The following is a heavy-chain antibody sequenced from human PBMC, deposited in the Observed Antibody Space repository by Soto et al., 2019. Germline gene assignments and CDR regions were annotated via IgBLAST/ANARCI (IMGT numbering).Heavy chain of an antibody. CDR2: LTPSGAGT. J-gene: IGHJ5*02. Sequence: EVQLLESGGGLVQPGGSLRLSCAASGFTFSSYGMCWVRQAPGRGLEWVPSLTPSGAGTYYADSVKGRFTISRDNSKNTLYLQMNSLRAEDTAIFYCAKGSSKEGFDPWGQGTLVTVSS. CDR1: GFTFSSYG. V-gene: IGHV3-23*01. CDR3: AKGSSKEGFDP.